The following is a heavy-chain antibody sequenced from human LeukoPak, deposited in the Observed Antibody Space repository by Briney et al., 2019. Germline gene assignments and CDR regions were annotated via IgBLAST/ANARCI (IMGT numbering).Heavy chain of an antibody. V-gene: IGHV3-23*01. J-gene: IGHJ4*02. Sequence: HSGGSLRLSCAASGFTFSSYGMSWVRQAPGKGLEWVSAISGSGGSTYYADSVKGRFTISRDNSKNTLYLQMNSLRAGDTAVYYCARDLSGVTGCTYGRGIDYWGQGILVTVSS. D-gene: IGHD5-18*01. CDR1: GFTFSSYG. CDR2: ISGSGGST. CDR3: ARDLSGVTGCTYGRGIDY.